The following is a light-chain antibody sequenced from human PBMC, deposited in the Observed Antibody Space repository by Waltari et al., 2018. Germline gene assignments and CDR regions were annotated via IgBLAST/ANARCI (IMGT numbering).Light chain of an antibody. CDR2: HDD. CDR1: SSNIGNNP. J-gene: IGLJ2*01. Sequence: QSVLTQPPSVSEAPSQRVTIPCSGSSSNIGNNPVNWYQHLPGRAPRLLIYHDDPLPSGVSDRFSGSRSGTSASLAISGLQSDDEADYYCATWDDSLSGPVFGGGTKLTVL. CDR3: ATWDDSLSGPV. V-gene: IGLV1-36*01.